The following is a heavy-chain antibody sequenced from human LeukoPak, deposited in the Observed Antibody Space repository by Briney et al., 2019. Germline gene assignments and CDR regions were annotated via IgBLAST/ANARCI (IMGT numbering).Heavy chain of an antibody. J-gene: IGHJ4*02. V-gene: IGHV3-21*01. Sequence: PVGSLRLSCAASGFTFSSYNMNWVRQAPGKGLECVSSISSTGTYTYYADSVKGRFTISRDNAKNSLYLQMDSLRAEDTAVYYCATDPTKGYWGQGTLVTVSS. CDR3: ATDPTKGY. CDR1: GFTFSSYN. CDR2: ISSTGTYT. D-gene: IGHD1-26*01.